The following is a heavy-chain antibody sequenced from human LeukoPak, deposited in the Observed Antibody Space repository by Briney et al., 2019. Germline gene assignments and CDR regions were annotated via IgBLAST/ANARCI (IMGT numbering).Heavy chain of an antibody. V-gene: IGHV3-43*02. CDR2: ISGDGGST. CDR1: GFTFDDYA. Sequence: GGSLRLSCAASGFTFDDYAMHWVRQAPGKGLEWVSLISGDGGSTYYADSVKGRFTISRDNSKNSLYLQMNSLRTEDTALYYCAKDNYYDSSGYSATFDYWGQETLVTVSS. CDR3: AKDNYYDSSGYSATFDY. J-gene: IGHJ4*02. D-gene: IGHD3-22*01.